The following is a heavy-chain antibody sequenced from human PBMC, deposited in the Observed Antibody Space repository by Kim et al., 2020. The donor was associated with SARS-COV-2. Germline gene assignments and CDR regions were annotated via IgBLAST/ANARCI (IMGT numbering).Heavy chain of an antibody. Sequence: ASVKVSCKASGYTFTSYGISWVRQAPGQGLEWMGWISAYNGNTNYAQKLQGRVTMTTDTSTSTAYMELRSLRSDDTAVYYCARVPGGPQGYYYGSGSYGINDYWGQGTLVTVSS. D-gene: IGHD3-10*01. J-gene: IGHJ4*02. CDR3: ARVPGGPQGYYYGSGSYGINDY. V-gene: IGHV1-18*01. CDR2: ISAYNGNT. CDR1: GYTFTSYG.